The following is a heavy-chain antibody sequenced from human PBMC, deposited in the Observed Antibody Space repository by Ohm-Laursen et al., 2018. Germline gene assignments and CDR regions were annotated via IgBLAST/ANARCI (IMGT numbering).Heavy chain of an antibody. V-gene: IGHV3-23*01. CDR2: LSGSGHDT. CDR1: GFTFSSYA. Sequence: SLRLSCASSGFTFSSYAMSWVRQAPEKGLEWVSGLSGSGHDTYYTDSVKGRFTISRDNFKNTLYLQMNSLRAEDTAVYYCARGSLLYYGNFDYWGQGTLVTVSS. J-gene: IGHJ4*02. D-gene: IGHD2-8*01. CDR3: ARGSLLYYGNFDY.